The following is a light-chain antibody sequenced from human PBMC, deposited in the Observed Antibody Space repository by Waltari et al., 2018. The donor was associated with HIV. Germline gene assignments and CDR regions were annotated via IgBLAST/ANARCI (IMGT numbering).Light chain of an antibody. V-gene: IGKV4-1*01. Sequence: DIVMTQSPDPLAVSLGERATINCKSSQSVLYRSNNKNYLAWYQQKPGQPPKLLIYWASTRESGVPDRFSGSGSGTDFTLTISSLQAEDVAVYYCQQYYSTPLTFGPGTKVDIK. CDR3: QQYYSTPLT. CDR1: QSVLYRSNNKNY. J-gene: IGKJ3*01. CDR2: WAS.